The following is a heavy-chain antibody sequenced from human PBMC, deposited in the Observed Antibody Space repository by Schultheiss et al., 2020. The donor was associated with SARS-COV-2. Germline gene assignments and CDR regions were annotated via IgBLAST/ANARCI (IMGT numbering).Heavy chain of an antibody. CDR2: IYYSGST. J-gene: IGHJ3*02. D-gene: IGHD3-22*01. Sequence: SETLSLTCAVYGGSISSGGYSWSWIRQPPGKGLEWIGYIYYSGSTNYNPSLKSRVTISVDTSKNQFSLRLSSVTAADTAVYYCARVQYDSNFYGAFDIWGQGTMVTVSS. V-gene: IGHV4-61*08. CDR1: GGSISSGGYS. CDR3: ARVQYDSNFYGAFDI.